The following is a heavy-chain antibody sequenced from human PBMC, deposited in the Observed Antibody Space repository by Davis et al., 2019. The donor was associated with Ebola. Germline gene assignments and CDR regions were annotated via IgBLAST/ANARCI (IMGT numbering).Heavy chain of an antibody. J-gene: IGHJ6*02. CDR3: ARDGIPPYSSGWTYYYYYGMDV. Sequence: GGSLRLSCTDSVITFSSYAMTWVRQAPGKGLEWVSAISGSGGSTYYADSVKGRFTISRDNSKNTLYLQMNSLRAEDTAVYYCARDGIPPYSSGWTYYYYYGMDVWGQGTTVTVSS. CDR1: VITFSSYA. CDR2: ISGSGGST. V-gene: IGHV3-23*01. D-gene: IGHD6-19*01.